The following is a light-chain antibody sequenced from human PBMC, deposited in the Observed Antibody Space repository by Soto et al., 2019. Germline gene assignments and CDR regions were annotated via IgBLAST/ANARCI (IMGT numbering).Light chain of an antibody. Sequence: DIQMTQSPSSLSASVGDRVTITCQASQDINNYLNWLQQKPGKAPKVLIYDASTLETVVPSRFSGSGSGTDFTFTISSLQPEDIATYYCQQYDNLPPYTFGQGTKLEIK. J-gene: IGKJ2*01. CDR1: QDINNY. V-gene: IGKV1-33*01. CDR3: QQYDNLPPYT. CDR2: DAS.